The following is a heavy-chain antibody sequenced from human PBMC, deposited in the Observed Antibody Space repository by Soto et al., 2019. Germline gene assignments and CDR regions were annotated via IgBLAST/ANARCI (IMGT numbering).Heavy chain of an antibody. V-gene: IGHV1-18*01. Sequence: ASVKVSCKASGYRFSRYGISWVRQAPGQGLEWMGWISGYSGNTKYVQKFQGRVTMTTDTSTTTAFMVLKSLRSDDTAVYYCARDEMYYYDPVGLATPGLTDYWGQGTLVTVSS. J-gene: IGHJ4*02. CDR2: ISGYSGNT. CDR1: GYRFSRYG. D-gene: IGHD3-22*01. CDR3: ARDEMYYYDPVGLATPGLTDY.